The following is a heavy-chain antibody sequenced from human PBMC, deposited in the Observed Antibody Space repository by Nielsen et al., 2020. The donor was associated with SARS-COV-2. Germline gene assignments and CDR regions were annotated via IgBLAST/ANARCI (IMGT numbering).Heavy chain of an antibody. CDR1: GFTFSNYR. CDR3: ARLWDDGYYFDTGPYDY. J-gene: IGHJ4*02. Sequence: GGSLRLSCAAYGFTFSNYRMHWVRQAQGQGLVWVSHINADESKTTYADSVKGRFTISRDNAKNTLYLQMNSLRAEDTAVYYCARLWDDGYYFDTGPYDYWGQGTLVTVSS. D-gene: IGHD3-22*01. V-gene: IGHV3-74*03. CDR2: INADESKT.